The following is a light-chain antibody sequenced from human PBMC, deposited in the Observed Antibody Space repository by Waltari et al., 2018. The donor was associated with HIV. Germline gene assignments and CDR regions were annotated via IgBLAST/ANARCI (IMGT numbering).Light chain of an antibody. CDR3: ASFTSDDTVM. J-gene: IGLJ3*02. CDR1: DDDFGLRTF. CDR2: DVN. V-gene: IGLV2-14*03. Sequence: SAVTQPASVSGLPGQSVPISSTGADDDFGLRTFVTWYQQHPGQPPRLMFSDVNSRAPGIPDRFSAAKSSETAFLTISSLRTEDEALYYCASFTSDDTVMFGGGTLVTVL.